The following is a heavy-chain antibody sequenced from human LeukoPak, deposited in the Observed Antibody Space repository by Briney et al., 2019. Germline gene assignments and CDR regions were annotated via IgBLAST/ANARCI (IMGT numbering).Heavy chain of an antibody. CDR2: ISSSSSYI. V-gene: IGHV3-21*01. D-gene: IGHD3-22*01. J-gene: IGHJ3*02. Sequence: GGSLRLSCAASGFTFSSYSMNWVRQAPGKGLEWVSSISSSSSYIYYADSVKGRFTISRDNAKNSLYLQMNSLRAEDTAVYYCARDRHYDRGAFDIWGQGTMVTVSS. CDR1: GFTFSSYS. CDR3: ARDRHYDRGAFDI.